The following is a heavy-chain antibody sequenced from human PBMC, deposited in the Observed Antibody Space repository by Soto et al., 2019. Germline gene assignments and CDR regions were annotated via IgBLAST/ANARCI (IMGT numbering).Heavy chain of an antibody. D-gene: IGHD2-2*01. CDR3: ARETLRYCSSTSCYGGLDV. J-gene: IGHJ6*02. Sequence: XASLRLSGAASGFTFSSYAMHWVRQAPGKGLEWVAVISYDGSNKYYADSVKGRFTISRDNSKNTLYLQMNSLRAEDTAVYYCARETLRYCSSTSCYGGLDVWGQGTTVTVSS. V-gene: IGHV3-30-3*01. CDR2: ISYDGSNK. CDR1: GFTFSSYA.